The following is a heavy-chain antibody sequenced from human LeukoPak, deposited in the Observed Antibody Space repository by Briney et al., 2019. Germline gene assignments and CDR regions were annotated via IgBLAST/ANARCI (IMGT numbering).Heavy chain of an antibody. CDR1: GFTFSSFG. V-gene: IGHV3-48*02. CDR3: ARNPAWGYFDY. D-gene: IGHD7-27*01. CDR2: ISHTSSAI. Sequence: PGGSLRLSCAASGFTFSSFGMNWVRQAPGRGLEWIPYISHTSSAIEYADSVKGRFTMSRDNAGNSVYLQMNSLRDEDTAVYFCARNPAWGYFDYWGQGALVTVSS. J-gene: IGHJ4*02.